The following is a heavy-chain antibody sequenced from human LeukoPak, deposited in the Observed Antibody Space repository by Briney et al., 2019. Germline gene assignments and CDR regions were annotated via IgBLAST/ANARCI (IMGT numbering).Heavy chain of an antibody. V-gene: IGHV3-23*01. Sequence: GGSLRLSCAASGFTFRNYAMYWVRQAPGKGLEWVSAISSSDANTYFADSVKGRFTISRDNSKNTLYLQMNSLRAEDTALYYCAIREPIGYWGQGTLVTVSS. J-gene: IGHJ4*02. CDR2: ISSSDANT. CDR3: AIREPIGY. D-gene: IGHD1-14*01. CDR1: GFTFRNYA.